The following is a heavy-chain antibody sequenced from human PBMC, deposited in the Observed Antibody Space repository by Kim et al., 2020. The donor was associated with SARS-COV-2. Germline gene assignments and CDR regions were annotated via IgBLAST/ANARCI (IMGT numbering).Heavy chain of an antibody. V-gene: IGHV1-2*04. CDR1: GYTFSNYF. CDR2: INPNNGGT. CDR3: ARGPNWGGFDH. J-gene: IGHJ4*02. Sequence: ASVKVSCKSSGYTFSNYFIHWLRQAPGQGLEWVGWINPNNGGTTSAQKFQGWVTMTKDTSISTVYMELSGLKSDDTAMYYCARGPNWGGFDHWGQGTLVTVSS. D-gene: IGHD7-27*01.